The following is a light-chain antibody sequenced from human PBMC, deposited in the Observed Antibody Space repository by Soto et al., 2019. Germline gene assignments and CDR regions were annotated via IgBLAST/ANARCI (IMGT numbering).Light chain of an antibody. Sequence: QSALTQPASVSGSPGQSITISCTGTSSDVGSYNLVSWYQQHPGKAPKLMIYEGSKRPSGVSNRFSGSKSGNTASLTISGLQAEDEGHYYCCSYAGSSTPVVFGGGTQLTVL. CDR2: EGS. V-gene: IGLV2-23*01. J-gene: IGLJ2*01. CDR3: CSYAGSSTPVV. CDR1: SSDVGSYNL.